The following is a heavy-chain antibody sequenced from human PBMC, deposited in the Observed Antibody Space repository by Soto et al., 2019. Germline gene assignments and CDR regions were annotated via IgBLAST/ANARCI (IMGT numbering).Heavy chain of an antibody. Sequence: QVQLVQSGAEVKTPGASVKVSCKASGYTFTSYGINWVRQAPGQGLEWMGWINTYNGNTNYAQRLQGRVTMTTDTSTSTADMERRSLRSDDMAVYYCARDTYGLFDSWGQGTLVTVSS. CDR3: ARDTYGLFDS. CDR1: GYTFTSYG. D-gene: IGHD3-10*01. V-gene: IGHV1-18*03. J-gene: IGHJ4*02. CDR2: INTYNGNT.